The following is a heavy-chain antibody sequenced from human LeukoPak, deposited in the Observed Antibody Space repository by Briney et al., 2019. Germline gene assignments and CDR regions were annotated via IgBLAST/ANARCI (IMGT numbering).Heavy chain of an antibody. D-gene: IGHD3-22*01. V-gene: IGHV4-61*01. CDR1: GGSVSSATYY. Sequence: SETLSLTCTVSGGSVSSATYYWSWIRQPPGKGLEWIGYVYYSGSTNYNPSLKSRVTISVDTSKNQFSLKLTSVTAADTAVYYCARIRGDSSGYSPAGAFDIWGQGTMVTVSS. CDR2: VYYSGST. CDR3: ARIRGDSSGYSPAGAFDI. J-gene: IGHJ3*02.